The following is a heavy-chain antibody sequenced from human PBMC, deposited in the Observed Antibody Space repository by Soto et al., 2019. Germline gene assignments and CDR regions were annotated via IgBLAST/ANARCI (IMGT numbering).Heavy chain of an antibody. CDR1: GFTFSRYA. J-gene: IGHJ5*02. V-gene: IGHV3-23*01. CDR3: AKKSNVAGSRLWFDP. CDR2: ISGDGSNT. Sequence: PGGSLRLSCAASGFTFSRYAMSWVRQAPGKGLEWVSTISGDGSNTYYADSVKGRFTVSRDSSKNTLNLQMNSLRAEDTAIYYCAKKSNVAGSRLWFDPWGQGTLVTVSS. D-gene: IGHD6-19*01.